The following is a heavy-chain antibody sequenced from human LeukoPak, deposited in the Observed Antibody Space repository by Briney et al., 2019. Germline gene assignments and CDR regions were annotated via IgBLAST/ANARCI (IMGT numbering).Heavy chain of an antibody. J-gene: IGHJ4*02. D-gene: IGHD2-21*02. CDR3: ARLRAYCGGDCYWGDYYFDY. CDR2: INPNSGGT. CDR1: GYTFTGYY. Sequence: GASVKVSCKASGYTFTGYYIHWGRQAPGQGLGLMGWINPNSGGTNYAQKFQGRVTMTRDTSISTAYMELSRLRSDDTAVYYCARLRAYCGGDCYWGDYYFDYWGQGTLVTVSS. V-gene: IGHV1-2*02.